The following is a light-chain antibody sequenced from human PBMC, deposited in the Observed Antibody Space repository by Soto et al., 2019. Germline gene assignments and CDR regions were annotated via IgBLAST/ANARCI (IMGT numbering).Light chain of an antibody. J-gene: IGLJ1*01. V-gene: IGLV1-51*02. Sequence: QSVLTQPPSVSAAPGQKVTISCSGSSSKIGRNYVSWYQQFPGAAPKLLIYEHNKRPSGVPDRFSGSRSATSATLDITGLQAGDEADYYCAAGGNPGFLFGAGNKVTVL. CDR3: AAGGNPGFL. CDR1: SSKIGRNY. CDR2: EHN.